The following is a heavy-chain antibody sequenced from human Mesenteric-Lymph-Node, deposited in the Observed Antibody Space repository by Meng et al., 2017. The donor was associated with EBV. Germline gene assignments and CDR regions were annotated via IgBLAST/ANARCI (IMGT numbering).Heavy chain of an antibody. Sequence: VERKYSAQGLVMPSQSLSLLCAVSGGSIRRNNWWGWVRQTPGKGLEGIGEIHHSGNTNYNPSLWSRVTISVDKSKNQFSLKVRSVAAADAAVYYCARASAMDQGVSAAIDNWGQGTLVTVSS. V-gene: IGHV4-4*02. D-gene: IGHD3-10*01. J-gene: IGHJ4*02. CDR3: ARASAMDQGVSAAIDN. CDR1: GGSIRRNNW. CDR2: IHHSGNT.